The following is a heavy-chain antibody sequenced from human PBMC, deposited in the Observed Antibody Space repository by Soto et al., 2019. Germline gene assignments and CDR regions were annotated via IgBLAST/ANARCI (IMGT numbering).Heavy chain of an antibody. D-gene: IGHD3-9*01. V-gene: IGHV4-39*01. J-gene: IGHJ6*03. CDR1: GGSISSSSYY. Sequence: SETLSLTCTVSGGSISSSSYYWGWIRQPPGKGLEWIGSIYYSGSTYYNPSLKSRVTISVDTSKNQFSLKLSSVTAADTAVYYCARHSTEEGRRYHYYYYYMDVWGKATTVTVSS. CDR3: ARHSTEEGRRYHYYYYYMDV. CDR2: IYYSGST.